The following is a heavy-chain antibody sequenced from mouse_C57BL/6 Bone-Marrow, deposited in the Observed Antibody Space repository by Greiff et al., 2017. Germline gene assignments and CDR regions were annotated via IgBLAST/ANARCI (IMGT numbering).Heavy chain of an antibody. Sequence: EVQLQQSGPELVKPGASVKISCKASGYSFTGYYMNWVKQSPEKSLEWIGEINPSTGGTTYNQKFKAKATLTVDKSSSTAYMQLKSLTSEDSAVYYCARSNYYGSSYVGAYWGQGTLVTVSA. CDR1: GYSFTGYY. D-gene: IGHD1-1*01. J-gene: IGHJ3*01. V-gene: IGHV1-42*01. CDR3: ARSNYYGSSYVGAY. CDR2: INPSTGGT.